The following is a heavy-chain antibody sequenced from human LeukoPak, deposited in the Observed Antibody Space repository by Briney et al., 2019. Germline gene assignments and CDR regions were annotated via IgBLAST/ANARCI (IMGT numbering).Heavy chain of an antibody. CDR2: INPNSGGT. J-gene: IGHJ4*02. D-gene: IGHD6-13*01. Sequence: GASVKVSCKASGYTFADYYMQWVRQSPGQGLEWMGWINPNSGGTSYAQKFQGRVTMTRDTSVSTAYMELGRLRSDDTAVYYCAASYSSSWYLDYWGQGTLVTVSS. CDR1: GYTFADYY. CDR3: AASYSSSWYLDY. V-gene: IGHV1-2*02.